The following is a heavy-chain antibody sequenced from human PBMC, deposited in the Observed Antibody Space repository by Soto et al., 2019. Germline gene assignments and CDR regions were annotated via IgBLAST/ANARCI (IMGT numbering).Heavy chain of an antibody. CDR3: ARGPPYYYDSSGYNP. CDR1: GFTFSGYW. CDR2: INSDGSGT. D-gene: IGHD3-22*01. Sequence: GGSLRLSCAASGFTFSGYWMSWVRQAPGKGLVWVSSINSDGSGTSYADSVKGRFTISRDNAKNTLYLQMNSLRAEDTAVYYCARGPPYYYDSSGYNPWGQGTLVTVSS. V-gene: IGHV3-74*01. J-gene: IGHJ5*02.